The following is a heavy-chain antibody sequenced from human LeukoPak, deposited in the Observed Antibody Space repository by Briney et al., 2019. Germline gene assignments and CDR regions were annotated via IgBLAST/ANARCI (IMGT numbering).Heavy chain of an antibody. CDR3: ATVRGYSHWS. CDR2: INHSGST. V-gene: IGHV4-34*01. J-gene: IGHJ5*02. CDR1: GGSFTGYY. Sequence: ETLSLTCAVFGGSFTGYYWSWIRQPPGKGLEWIGEINHSGSTNYNPSLKSRFTISVDTSKKQFSLKLSSVTAADTAVYYCATVRGYSHWSWGQGTLVTVSS. D-gene: IGHD5-18*01.